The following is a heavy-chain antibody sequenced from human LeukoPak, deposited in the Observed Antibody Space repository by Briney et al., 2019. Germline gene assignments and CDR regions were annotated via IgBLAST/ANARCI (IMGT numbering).Heavy chain of an antibody. J-gene: IGHJ5*02. V-gene: IGHV4-34*01. CDR2: INHSGSA. CDR3: ARELSGSFSNWFDP. D-gene: IGHD3-10*01. Sequence: PSETLSLTCAVYGGSFSGYYWSWIRQPPGKGLEWIGEINHSGSANYNPPLKSRVTISVDTSKNQFSLKLSSVTAADTAVYYCARELSGSFSNWFDPWGQGTLVTVSS. CDR1: GGSFSGYY.